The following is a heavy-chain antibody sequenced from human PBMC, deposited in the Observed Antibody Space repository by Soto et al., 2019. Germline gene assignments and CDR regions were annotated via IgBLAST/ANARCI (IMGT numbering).Heavy chain of an antibody. J-gene: IGHJ4*02. CDR2: IYYSGST. D-gene: IGHD1-20*01. CDR1: GGSISSYY. Sequence: SETLSLTCTVSGGSISSYYWSWIRQPPGKGLEWIGYIYYSGSTNYNPSLKSRVTISVDTSKNQFSLKLSSVTAADTAVYYCTRSLLNGNGGVDSIYFDYWGQGPRVTVSS. CDR3: TRSLLNGNGGVDSIYFDY. V-gene: IGHV4-59*08.